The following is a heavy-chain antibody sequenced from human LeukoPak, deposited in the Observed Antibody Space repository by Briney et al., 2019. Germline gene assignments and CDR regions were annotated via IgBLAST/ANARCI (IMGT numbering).Heavy chain of an antibody. CDR3: AKGIDYGDYN. J-gene: IGHJ4*02. D-gene: IGHD4-17*01. CDR1: GFTFSSYG. Sequence: PGGSLRLSCAASGFTFSSYGMSWVRQAPGKGLEWLSALSGSGGSTYYADSVKGRFTISRDNSKNSLYLQMNSLRAEDTAVYYCAKGIDYGDYNWGQGTLVTVSS. V-gene: IGHV3-23*01. CDR2: LSGSGGST.